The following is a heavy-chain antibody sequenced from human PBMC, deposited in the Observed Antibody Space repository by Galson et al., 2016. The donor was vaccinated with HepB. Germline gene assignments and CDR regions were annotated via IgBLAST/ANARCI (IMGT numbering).Heavy chain of an antibody. CDR3: AREDGTSQLGELPH. CDR2: IWYDGSKN. Sequence: SLRLSCAASGFIFNHYGIHWVRQAPGKGLEWVAVIWYDGSKNVYADSVKGRFTISREDPKKTVYLQMSSLRVEDTAVYYCAREDGTSQLGELPHWGLGTLVTVSS. J-gene: IGHJ1*01. V-gene: IGHV3-33*01. D-gene: IGHD3-16*01. CDR1: GFIFNHYG.